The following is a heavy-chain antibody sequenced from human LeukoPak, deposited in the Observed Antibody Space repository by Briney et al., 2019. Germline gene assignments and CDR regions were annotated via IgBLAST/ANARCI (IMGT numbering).Heavy chain of an antibody. J-gene: IGHJ6*04. CDR2: ISSSGSTI. V-gene: IGHV3-48*03. D-gene: IGHD3-10*02. CDR3: AELGITMIGGV. Sequence: LAGGSLRLSCAASGFSFNNYNMNWVRQTPGQGLEWVSYISSSGSTIYYADSVKGRFTISRDNAKNSLYLQMNSLRAEDTAVYYCAELGITMIGGVWGKGTTVTISS. CDR1: GFSFNNYN.